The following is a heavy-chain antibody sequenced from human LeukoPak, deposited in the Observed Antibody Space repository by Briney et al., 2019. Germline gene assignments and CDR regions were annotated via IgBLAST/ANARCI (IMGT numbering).Heavy chain of an antibody. V-gene: IGHV3-23*01. D-gene: IGHD5-24*01. CDR2: ISGSGGST. Sequence: GGSLRLSCAASGFTSSSYALSWVRQAPGKGLEWVSGISGSGGSTYYADSVKGRFTISRDNSKNTLYLQTNSLRAEDTAVYYCAKGDGYNYDNWFDPWGQGTLVTVSS. J-gene: IGHJ5*02. CDR1: GFTSSSYA. CDR3: AKGDGYNYDNWFDP.